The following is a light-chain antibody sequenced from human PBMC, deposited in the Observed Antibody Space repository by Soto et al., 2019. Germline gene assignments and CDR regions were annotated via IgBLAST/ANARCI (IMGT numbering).Light chain of an antibody. CDR1: QSVASNN. V-gene: IGKV3-20*01. J-gene: IGKJ1*01. Sequence: EIGLTQSPGTLSLSPGERATLSCRASQSVASNNLAWFQQKPGQAPRLLISGASTRATGIPDRFSGSGSGTDFTLAISRLEPEDFAVYYCQQYGSFTWTFGQGTKVEIK. CDR3: QQYGSFTWT. CDR2: GAS.